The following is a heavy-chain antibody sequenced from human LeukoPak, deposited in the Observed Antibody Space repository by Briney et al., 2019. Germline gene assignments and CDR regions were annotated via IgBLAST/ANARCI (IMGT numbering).Heavy chain of an antibody. CDR3: AKWGDYDVLTGYYVSDY. V-gene: IGHV3-23*01. J-gene: IGHJ4*02. Sequence: GGSLRLSCAASGFTFRSYVMSWVRQAPGKGLEWVSSISVSGDNTYYADSVKGRFTISRDNSKNTVYLQMNSLRDEDTAMYYCAKWGDYDVLTGYYVSDYWGQGTLVTVSS. CDR2: ISVSGDNT. CDR1: GFTFRSYV. D-gene: IGHD3-9*01.